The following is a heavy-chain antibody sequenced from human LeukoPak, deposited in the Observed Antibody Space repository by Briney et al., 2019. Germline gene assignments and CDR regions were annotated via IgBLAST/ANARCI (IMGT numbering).Heavy chain of an antibody. CDR2: IFGSRDSI. V-gene: IGHV3-21*06. CDR3: TRGMDHINYAWFDP. J-gene: IGHJ5*02. Sequence: PGGSLRLSCAASGLSFSDFGMGWVRQAPGKRLEWVSSIFGSRDSISYANSVKGRFTISRDNAENSLYLQMDSLRVEDTAVYYCTRGMDHINYAWFDPWGQGTLVIVSS. CDR1: GLSFSDFG. D-gene: IGHD4-11*01.